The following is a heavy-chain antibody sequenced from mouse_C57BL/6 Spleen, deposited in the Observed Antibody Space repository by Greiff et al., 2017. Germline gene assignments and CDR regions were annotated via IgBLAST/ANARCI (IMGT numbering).Heavy chain of an antibody. J-gene: IGHJ4*01. CDR2: ISSGSSTV. Sequence: EVKLVESGGGLVKPGGSLKLSCAASGFTFSDYGMHWVRQAPEKGLEWVAYISSGSSTVYYADTVKGRFTISRANAQITLYLQMPSLRSEDTAMYYCARDGYYVYAMDYWGQGTSVTVSS. D-gene: IGHD2-3*01. CDR1: GFTFSDYG. V-gene: IGHV5-17*01. CDR3: ARDGYYVYAMDY.